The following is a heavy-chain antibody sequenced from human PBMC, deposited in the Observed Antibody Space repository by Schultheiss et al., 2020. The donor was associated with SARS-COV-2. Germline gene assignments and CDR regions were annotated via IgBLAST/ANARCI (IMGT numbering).Heavy chain of an antibody. V-gene: IGHV3-21*04. CDR1: GFIFSTSW. Sequence: GGSLRLSCAASGFIFSTSWMNWVRQAPGKGLEWVSSISSSSSYIYYADSVKGRFTISRDNAKNSLYLQMNSLRAEDTAVYYCARVQESSSWLLDVWGQGTTVTVSS. D-gene: IGHD6-13*01. CDR2: ISSSSSYI. CDR3: ARVQESSSWLLDV. J-gene: IGHJ6*02.